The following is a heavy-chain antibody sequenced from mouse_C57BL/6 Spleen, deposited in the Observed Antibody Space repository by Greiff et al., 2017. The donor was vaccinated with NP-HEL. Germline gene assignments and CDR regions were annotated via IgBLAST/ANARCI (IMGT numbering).Heavy chain of an antibody. J-gene: IGHJ4*01. D-gene: IGHD1-1*01. CDR3: ARYTTVVATGAMDY. V-gene: IGHV1-80*01. Sequence: QVQLKESGAELVKPGASVKISCKASGYAFSSYWMNWVKQRPGKGLEWIGQIYPGDGDTNYNGKFKGKATLTADKSSSTAYMQLSSLTSEDSAVYFCARYTTVVATGAMDYWGQGTSVTVSS. CDR2: IYPGDGDT. CDR1: GYAFSSYW.